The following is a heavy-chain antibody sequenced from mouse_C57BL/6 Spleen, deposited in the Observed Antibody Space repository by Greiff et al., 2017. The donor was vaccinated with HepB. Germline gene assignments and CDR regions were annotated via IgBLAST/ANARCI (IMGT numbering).Heavy chain of an antibody. Sequence: VKLQQSGAELARPGASVKLSCKASGYTFTSYGISWVKQRTGQGLEWIGEIYPRSGNTYYNEKFKGKATLTADKSSSTAYMELRSLTSEDSAVYFCAREATVDYYAMDYWGQGTSVTVSS. CDR2: IYPRSGNT. J-gene: IGHJ4*01. V-gene: IGHV1-81*01. CDR1: GYTFTSYG. D-gene: IGHD1-1*01. CDR3: AREATVDYYAMDY.